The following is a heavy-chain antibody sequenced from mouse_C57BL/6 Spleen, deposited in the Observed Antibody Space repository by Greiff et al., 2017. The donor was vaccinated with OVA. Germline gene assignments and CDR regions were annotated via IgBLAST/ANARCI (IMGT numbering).Heavy chain of an antibody. D-gene: IGHD1-1*01. CDR1: GYTFTSYW. V-gene: IGHV1-63*01. J-gene: IGHJ3*01. Sequence: VQLQQPGAELVKPGASVKLSCKASGYTFTSYWMQWVKQRPGHGLEWIGDIYPGGGYTNYNEKFKGKATLTADKSSSTAYMQFSSLTSEDSAIYYCARSDTTVPFAYWGQGTLVTVSA. CDR2: IYPGGGYT. CDR3: ARSDTTVPFAY.